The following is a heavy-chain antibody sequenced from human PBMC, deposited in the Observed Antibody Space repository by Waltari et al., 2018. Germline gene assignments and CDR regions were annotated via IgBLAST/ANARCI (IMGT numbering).Heavy chain of an antibody. CDR1: GYSISSGSY. J-gene: IGHJ5*02. Sequence: QVQLQESGPGLVKPSETLSLTCAVSGYSISSGSYWGWIRQPPGKGLEWIGSIYHSGSTYYNPSLKSRVTISVDTSKNQFSLKLSSVTAADTAVYYCAREKARGNWFDPWGQGTLVTVSS. CDR3: AREKARGNWFDP. V-gene: IGHV4-38-2*02. CDR2: IYHSGST.